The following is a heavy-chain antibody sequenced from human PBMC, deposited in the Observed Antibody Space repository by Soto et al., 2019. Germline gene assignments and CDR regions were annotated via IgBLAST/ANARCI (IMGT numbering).Heavy chain of an antibody. CDR2: IIPILGIA. Sequence: QVQLVQSGAEVKKPGSSVKVSCKASGGTFSSYTISWVRQAPGQGLEWMGRIIPILGIANYAQKFQGRVTINADKYTITAFMDLISLRSEDTVVNYCVGYSYGYGFSAGDNWFDPRGQGTLVTVSS. J-gene: IGHJ5*02. D-gene: IGHD5-18*01. V-gene: IGHV1-69*02. CDR1: GGTFSSYT. CDR3: VGYSYGYGFSAGDNWFDP.